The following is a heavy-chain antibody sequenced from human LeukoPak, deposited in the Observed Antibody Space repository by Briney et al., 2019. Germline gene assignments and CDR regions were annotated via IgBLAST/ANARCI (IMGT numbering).Heavy chain of an antibody. CDR2: INPNSGGT. V-gene: IGHV1-2*06. CDR1: GYTFTGYY. D-gene: IGHD6-19*01. CDR3: ARDLQGQWLVFDALGY. Sequence: ASVKVSCKASGYTFTGYYMHWVRQAPGQGLEWMGRINPNSGGTNYAQKFQGRVTMTRDTSISTAYMELSRLRSDDTAVYYCARDLQGQWLVFDALGYWGQGTLVTVSS. J-gene: IGHJ4*02.